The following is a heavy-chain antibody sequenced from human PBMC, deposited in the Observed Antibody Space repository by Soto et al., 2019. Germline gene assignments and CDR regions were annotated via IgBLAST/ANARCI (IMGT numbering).Heavy chain of an antibody. CDR3: ARDYHDYGDYDWFDP. CDR1: GFTFSSYA. J-gene: IGHJ5*02. V-gene: IGHV3-30-3*01. Sequence: QVQLVESGGGVVQPGRSLRLSCAASGFTFSSYAMHWVRQAPGKGLEWVAVISYDGSNKYYADSVKGRFTISRDNSTXTLYLQMNSLRAEDTAVYYCARDYHDYGDYDWFDPWGQGTLVTVSS. CDR2: ISYDGSNK. D-gene: IGHD4-17*01.